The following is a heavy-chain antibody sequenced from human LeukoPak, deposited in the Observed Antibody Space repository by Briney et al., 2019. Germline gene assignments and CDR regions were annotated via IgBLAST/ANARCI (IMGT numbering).Heavy chain of an antibody. J-gene: IGHJ4*02. D-gene: IGHD3-10*01. Sequence: PGGSLRLSCAASRFTLSNNYMSWVRQAPGKGLEWVSVIYGGGSAYYPDSVKGRFTISRADSKNTLYLQMNSLRSEDTAVYYCATTASGGHYNYFDHWGQGTLVTVSS. V-gene: IGHV3-66*02. CDR3: ATTASGGHYNYFDH. CDR1: RFTLSNNY. CDR2: IYGGGSA.